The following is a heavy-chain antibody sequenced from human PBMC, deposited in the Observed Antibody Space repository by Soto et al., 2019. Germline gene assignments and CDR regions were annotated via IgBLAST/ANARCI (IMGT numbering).Heavy chain of an antibody. CDR3: ASQDHSRSSSGWFDP. CDR1: GDSISSSY. V-gene: IGHV4-59*01. J-gene: IGHJ5*02. D-gene: IGHD6-6*01. CDR2: MYYSGST. Sequence: SETLSLTCTISGDSISSSYWNWIRQPPGKGLEWIGYMYYSGSTNYNPSLKSRVTISVDTSRNQFSLKLTSVTAADTAVYYCASQDHSRSSSGWFDPWGQGTLVTVSS.